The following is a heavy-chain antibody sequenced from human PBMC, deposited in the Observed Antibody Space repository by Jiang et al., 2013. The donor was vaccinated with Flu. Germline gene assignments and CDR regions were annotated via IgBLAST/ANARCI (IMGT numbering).Heavy chain of an antibody. Sequence: GPGLVKPSETLSLTCTVSGGSISSSSYYWGWIRQPPGKGLEWIGSIYYSGSTYYNPSLKSRVTISVDTSKNQFSLKLSSVTAADTAVYYCATTPRGYDFWSGLAGYFQHWGQGTLVTVSS. CDR3: ATTPRGYDFWSGLAGYFQH. CDR1: GGSISSSSYY. J-gene: IGHJ1*01. CDR2: IYYSGST. V-gene: IGHV4-39*01. D-gene: IGHD3-3*01.